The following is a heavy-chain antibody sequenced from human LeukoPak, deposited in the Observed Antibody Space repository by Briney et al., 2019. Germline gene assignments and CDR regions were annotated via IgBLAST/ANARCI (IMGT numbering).Heavy chain of an antibody. V-gene: IGHV1-18*01. CDR3: ARDYYDRSGYFDY. CDR2: ISAYNGNT. CDR1: GYTFTNYG. J-gene: IGHJ4*02. D-gene: IGHD3-22*01. Sequence: ASVKVSCKASGYTFTNYGVTWVRQAPGQGLEWVGWISAYNGNTNYAQRLQGRVTMTTDTSTSTAYMEMRSLRSDDTAIYYCARDYYDRSGYFDYWGQGTLVTVSP.